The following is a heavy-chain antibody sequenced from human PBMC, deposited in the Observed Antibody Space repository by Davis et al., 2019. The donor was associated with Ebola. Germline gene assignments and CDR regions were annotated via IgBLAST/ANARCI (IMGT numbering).Heavy chain of an antibody. J-gene: IGHJ6*02. D-gene: IGHD3-9*01. CDR3: ARGGYDTQIYYYHGMDV. CDR1: GFTFSHYW. CDR2: IYSDGTTI. V-gene: IGHV3-74*01. Sequence: HTGGSLRLSCAASGFTFSHYWMHWVRQAPGKGLVWVSRIYSDGTTIDYADSVKGRFAISRDNAKNTLYLHMNSLRAEDTAVYYCARGGYDTQIYYYHGMDVWGQGTTVAVSS.